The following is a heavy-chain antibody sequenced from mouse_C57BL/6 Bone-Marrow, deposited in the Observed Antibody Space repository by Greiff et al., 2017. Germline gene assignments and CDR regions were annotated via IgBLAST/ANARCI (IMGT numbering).Heavy chain of an antibody. CDR2: ISNGGGST. CDR1: GFTFSDYY. J-gene: IGHJ1*03. Sequence: DVQLVESGGGLVQPGGSLKLSCAASGFTFSDYYMYWVRQTPEKRLEWVAYISNGGGSTYYPDTVKGRFTISRDNAKNTLYLQMSRLKSEDTAMYYCARGDYYGSSSFWYFDVWGTGTTVTVSS. D-gene: IGHD1-1*01. CDR3: ARGDYYGSSSFWYFDV. V-gene: IGHV5-12*01.